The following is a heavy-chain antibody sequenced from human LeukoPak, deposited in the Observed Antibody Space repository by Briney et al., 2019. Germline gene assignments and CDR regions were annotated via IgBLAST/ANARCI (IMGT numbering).Heavy chain of an antibody. Sequence: GGSLRLSCAASGFTFSDYSMNWVRQAPGKGLEWVSYISSSGSTIYYADSVKGRFTISRDNAKNSLYLQMNSLRAEDTAVYYCARDSYYDSSGYYWYFDLWGRGTLVTVSS. D-gene: IGHD3-22*01. CDR1: GFTFSDYS. CDR3: ARDSYYDSSGYYWYFDL. J-gene: IGHJ2*01. V-gene: IGHV3-48*04. CDR2: ISSSGSTI.